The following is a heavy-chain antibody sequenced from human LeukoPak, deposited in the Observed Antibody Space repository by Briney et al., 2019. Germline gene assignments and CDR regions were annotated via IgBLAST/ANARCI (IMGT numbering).Heavy chain of an antibody. CDR2: INPSGGST. Sequence: VASVKVSCKASGYTFTSYYMHWVRQAPGQGLEWMGIINPSGGSTSYAQKFQGRVTMTRDMSTSTVYMELSSLRSEDTAVYYCARDKIPRVRGPNGYYYYYMDVWGKGTTVTVSS. D-gene: IGHD3-10*01. J-gene: IGHJ6*03. CDR3: ARDKIPRVRGPNGYYYYYMDV. V-gene: IGHV1-46*01. CDR1: GYTFTSYY.